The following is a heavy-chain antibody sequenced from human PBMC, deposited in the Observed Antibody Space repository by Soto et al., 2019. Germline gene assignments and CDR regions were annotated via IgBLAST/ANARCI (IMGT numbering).Heavy chain of an antibody. D-gene: IGHD5-18*01. V-gene: IGHV3-33*01. Sequence: GGSLRLSCAASGFTFSSYGMHWVRQAPCKGLEWVAVIWYDGSNKYYADSVKGRFTISRDNSKNTLYLQMNSLRAEDTAVYYCARAPGYSYAYYYYFGMDVWRQGTTVTVPS. CDR3: ARAPGYSYAYYYYFGMDV. CDR1: GFTFSSYG. CDR2: IWYDGSNK. J-gene: IGHJ6*02.